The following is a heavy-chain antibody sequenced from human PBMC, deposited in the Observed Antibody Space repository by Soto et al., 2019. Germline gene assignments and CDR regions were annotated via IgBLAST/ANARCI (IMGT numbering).Heavy chain of an antibody. Sequence: QVQLQESGPGLVKPSETLSLTCIVSGGSVRSGNYYWNWIRQPPGKGLEWIGYIYSSGSTKYRPSLKSRVTVSVDTSNNQFSRNLRSVTAADTAVYYCARSYDSSGYYYYAMDVWGQGTTVTVSS. D-gene: IGHD3-22*01. V-gene: IGHV4-61*01. J-gene: IGHJ6*02. CDR1: GGSVRSGNYY. CDR2: IYSSGST. CDR3: ARSYDSSGYYYYAMDV.